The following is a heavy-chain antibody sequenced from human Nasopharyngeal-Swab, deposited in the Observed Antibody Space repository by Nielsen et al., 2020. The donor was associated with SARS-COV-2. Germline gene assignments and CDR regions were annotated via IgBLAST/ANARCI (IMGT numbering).Heavy chain of an antibody. V-gene: IGHV3-33*01. CDR2: IWYDGSNK. J-gene: IGHJ4*02. D-gene: IGHD2-2*01. CDR1: GFTFSSFG. CDR3: ARGVPAAAFDY. Sequence: GASLEISCAASGFTFSSFGMHWVRPAPGKGLEWVAVIWYDGSNKYYADSVKGRFTISRDNSKNTLYLQMNSLRAEDTAGYYCARGVPAAAFDYWGQGTLVTVSS.